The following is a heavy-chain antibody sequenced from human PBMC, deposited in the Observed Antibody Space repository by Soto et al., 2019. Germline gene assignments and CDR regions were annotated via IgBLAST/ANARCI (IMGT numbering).Heavy chain of an antibody. Sequence: GGSLRLSCAASGFTFSSYAMSWVRQAPGKGLEWVSAISGSGGSTYYADSVKGRFTISRDNPKNTLYLQMSSLRAEDTAGYYCAKDHFFVWLSSRYSFDYWGQGTLVSVSS. CDR2: ISGSGGST. D-gene: IGHD3-3*01. J-gene: IGHJ4*02. CDR1: GFTFSSYA. V-gene: IGHV3-23*01. CDR3: AKDHFFVWLSSRYSFDY.